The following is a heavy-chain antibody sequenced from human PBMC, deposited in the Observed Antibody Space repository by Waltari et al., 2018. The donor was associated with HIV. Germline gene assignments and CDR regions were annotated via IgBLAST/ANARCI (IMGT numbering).Heavy chain of an antibody. CDR3: ARLQWATQNLDF. J-gene: IGHJ4*02. Sequence: EVQLVESGGGPVQPGGSLRLSCTVSGFTFSRSWMTWVRQAPGRGLEWVANIKEDGSERSYVESVKGRFIISRDNAKNSLFLQMYGLGAEDTGVYYCARLQWATQNLDFWGQGTLVTVSS. CDR1: GFTFSRSW. D-gene: IGHD6-19*01. CDR2: IKEDGSER. V-gene: IGHV3-7*01.